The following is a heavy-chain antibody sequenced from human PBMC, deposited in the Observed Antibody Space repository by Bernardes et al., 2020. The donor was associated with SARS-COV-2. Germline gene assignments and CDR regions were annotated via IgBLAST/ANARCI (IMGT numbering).Heavy chain of an antibody. V-gene: IGHV3-7*01. Sequence: GSLRLSCAASGFTFSSYWMSWVRQAPGKGLEWVANIKQDGSEKYYVDSVKGRFTISRDNAKNSLYLQMNSLRAEDTAVYYCARDQAGGAHVVNGYYYYGMDVWGQGTTVTVSS. J-gene: IGHJ6*02. CDR1: GFTFSSYW. D-gene: IGHD1-26*01. CDR3: ARDQAGGAHVVNGYYYYGMDV. CDR2: IKQDGSEK.